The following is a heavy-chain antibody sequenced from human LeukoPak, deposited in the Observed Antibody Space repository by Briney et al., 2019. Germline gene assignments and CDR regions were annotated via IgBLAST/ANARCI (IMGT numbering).Heavy chain of an antibody. J-gene: IGHJ4*02. CDR2: ISSSGSNI. CDR3: ARGYRSSWYIEY. Sequence: GGSLRLSCAASGFTFSSYEMNWVRQAPGKGLEWVSYISSSGSNIYHADSVEGRFNISKNNAENSLFLQMDSPRAEDTALYYCARGYRSSWYIEYWGQGTLVTVSS. CDR1: GFTFSSYE. D-gene: IGHD6-13*01. V-gene: IGHV3-48*03.